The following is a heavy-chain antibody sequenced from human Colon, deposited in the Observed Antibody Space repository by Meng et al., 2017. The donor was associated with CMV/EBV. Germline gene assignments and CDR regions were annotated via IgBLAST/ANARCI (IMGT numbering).Heavy chain of an antibody. V-gene: IGHV1-2*02. D-gene: IGHD3-3*01. J-gene: IGHJ4*02. CDR3: ATFGGDFDY. CDR1: GYTFNGYF. CDR2: INPVTGDT. Sequence: QVQLVQSGAEVKEPWASVKVSCITSGYTFNGYFMHWVRQAPGQGLEWMGWINPVTGDTSYAQKFQVRVTMTRDTSISTAYMELSSLRSDDTAVYYCATFGGDFDYWGQGTLVTVSS.